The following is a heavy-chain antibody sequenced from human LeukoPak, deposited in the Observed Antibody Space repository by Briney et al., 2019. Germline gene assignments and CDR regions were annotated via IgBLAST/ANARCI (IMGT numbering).Heavy chain of an antibody. D-gene: IGHD4-17*01. CDR3: ARRWTNYGGRYDY. CDR2: IYPGDSDT. Sequence: GESLKISCKGSGYSFTSYWIGWVRQMPGKGLEWMGIIYPGDSDTRYSPSFQSQVTISADKSISTAYLQWSSLKASDTAMYYCARRWTNYGGRYDYWGQGTLVTVSS. CDR1: GYSFTSYW. J-gene: IGHJ4*02. V-gene: IGHV5-51*01.